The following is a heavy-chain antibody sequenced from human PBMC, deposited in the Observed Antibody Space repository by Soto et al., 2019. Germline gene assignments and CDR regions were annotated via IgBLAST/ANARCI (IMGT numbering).Heavy chain of an antibody. J-gene: IGHJ4*02. V-gene: IGHV4-31*03. CDR2: IYYSGST. D-gene: IGHD6-6*01. CDR1: GGSISSGGYY. Sequence: SETLSLTCTVSGGSISSGGYYWSWIRQHPGKGLEWIGYIYYSGSTYYNPSLKSRVTISVDTSKNQFSLKLSSVTAADTAVYYCARVAAARPIDYWGQGTLVTVSS. CDR3: ARVAAARPIDY.